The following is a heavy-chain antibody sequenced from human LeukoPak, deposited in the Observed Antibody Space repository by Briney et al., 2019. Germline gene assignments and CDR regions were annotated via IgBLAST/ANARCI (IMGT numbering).Heavy chain of an antibody. V-gene: IGHV4-61*02. D-gene: IGHD3-9*01. CDR2: IYTSGST. CDR1: GGSISSGSYY. J-gene: IGHJ6*03. CDR3: AREEGYDILTGYYPYYYYYYMDV. Sequence: PSETLSLTCTVSGGSISSGSYYWRWLRQPAGKGLEWIGRIYTSGSTNYNPSLKSRVTISVDTSKNQFSLKLSSVTAADTAVYYCAREEGYDILTGYYPYYYYYYMDVWGKGTTVTI.